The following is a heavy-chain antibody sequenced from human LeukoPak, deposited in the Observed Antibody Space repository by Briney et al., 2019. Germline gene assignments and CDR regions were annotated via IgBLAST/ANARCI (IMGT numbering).Heavy chain of an antibody. Sequence: GASVKVSCKASGYTFTSYAMHWVRQAPGQRLEWMGWINAGNGNTKYSQKFQGRVTITGDTSASTAYMELSSLRSEDTAVYYCARGVAVAGTKDWFDPWGQGTLVTVSS. CDR3: ARGVAVAGTKDWFDP. CDR2: INAGNGNT. D-gene: IGHD6-19*01. V-gene: IGHV1-3*01. CDR1: GYTFTSYA. J-gene: IGHJ5*02.